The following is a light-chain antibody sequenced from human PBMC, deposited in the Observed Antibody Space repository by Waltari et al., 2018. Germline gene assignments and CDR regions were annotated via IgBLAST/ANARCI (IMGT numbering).Light chain of an antibody. CDR3: CSYAGADTSVV. CDR2: DVN. Sequence: QSALTQPRSVSGSPGQSVTLSCTGPSSDIGGYDFVSWYQQYPGKAPKLIIYDVNKRPPGVPDRFSGSKSGNTASLTISGLLNEDEADYYCCSYAGADTSVVFGGGTTLTVL. CDR1: SSDIGGYDF. J-gene: IGLJ2*01. V-gene: IGLV2-11*01.